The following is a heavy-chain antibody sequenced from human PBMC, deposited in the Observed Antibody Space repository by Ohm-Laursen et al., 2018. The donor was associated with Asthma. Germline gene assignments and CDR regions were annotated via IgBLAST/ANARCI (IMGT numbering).Heavy chain of an antibody. V-gene: IGHV1-69*13. J-gene: IGHJ4*02. CDR2: IIPIFGTA. CDR3: ARSDGYSSGWYQDY. D-gene: IGHD6-19*01. Sequence: SVKVSCKASGGTFSSYAISWVRQAPGQGLEWMGGIIPIFGTANYAQKFQGRVTITADESTSAAYMELSSLRSEDTAVYYCARSDGYSSGWYQDYWGQGTLVTVSS. CDR1: GGTFSSYA.